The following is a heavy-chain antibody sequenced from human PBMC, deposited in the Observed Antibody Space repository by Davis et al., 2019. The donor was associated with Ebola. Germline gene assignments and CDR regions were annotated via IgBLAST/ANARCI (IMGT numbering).Heavy chain of an antibody. J-gene: IGHJ4*02. V-gene: IGHV3-48*02. Sequence: PGGSLRPPCAASGFTFTRYSMNWVRQAPGKGLEWVSYISSSSSTIYYADSVKGRFTISRDNAKNSLYLQMNSLRDEDTAVYFCARAGVNSYDSSGYYYDYWGQGTLVTVSS. D-gene: IGHD3-22*01. CDR3: ARAGVNSYDSSGYYYDY. CDR1: GFTFTRYS. CDR2: ISSSSSTI.